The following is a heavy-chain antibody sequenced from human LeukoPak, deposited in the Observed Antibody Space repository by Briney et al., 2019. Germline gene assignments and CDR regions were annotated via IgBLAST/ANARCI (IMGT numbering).Heavy chain of an antibody. D-gene: IGHD3-10*01. CDR3: TRDLPVPSLVRGIIIYGLIDY. J-gene: IGHJ4*02. CDR1: GFTFSSIS. Sequence: GESLRLSCEASGFTFSSISMNWVRQAPGKGLEWVSSISPDGETTYHAASVKGRFTTSRDNAKSSLYLQMNSLRAEDTALYYCTRDLPVPSLVRGIIIYGLIDYWGQGTLVTVSS. V-gene: IGHV3-21*06. CDR2: ISPDGETT.